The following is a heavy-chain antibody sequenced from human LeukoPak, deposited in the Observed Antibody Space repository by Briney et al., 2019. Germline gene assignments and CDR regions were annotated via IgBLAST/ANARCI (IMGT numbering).Heavy chain of an antibody. V-gene: IGHV4-34*01. CDR1: GGSFSSYY. Sequence: SETLSLTCAVYGGSFSSYYWSWIRQPPGKGLEWIGEINHSGSTNYNPSLQSRVTISVDTSKNQFSLKLSSVTAADTAVYYCARGGWNYARYYFDYWGQGTLVTVSS. J-gene: IGHJ4*02. CDR3: ARGGWNYARYYFDY. D-gene: IGHD1-7*01. CDR2: INHSGST.